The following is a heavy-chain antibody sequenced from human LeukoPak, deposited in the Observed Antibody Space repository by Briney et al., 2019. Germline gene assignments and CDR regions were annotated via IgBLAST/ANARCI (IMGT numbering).Heavy chain of an antibody. CDR1: GFTVSSNY. J-gene: IGHJ3*02. CDR3: ARDSLYSSSWSPRAFDI. D-gene: IGHD6-13*01. V-gene: IGHV3-53*01. Sequence: GGSLRLSCAASGFTVSSNYMSWVRQAPGKGLEWVSVIYSGGSTYYADSVKSRFTISRDNSKNTLYLQMNSLRAEDTAVYYCARDSLYSSSWSPRAFDIWGQGTMVHVSS. CDR2: IYSGGST.